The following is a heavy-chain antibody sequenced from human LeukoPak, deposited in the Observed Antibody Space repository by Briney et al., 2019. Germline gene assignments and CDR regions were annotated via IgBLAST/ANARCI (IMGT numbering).Heavy chain of an antibody. CDR1: GGSFSGYY. D-gene: IGHD7-27*01. V-gene: IGHV4-34*01. CDR3: ARGLGLRDY. J-gene: IGHJ4*02. CDR2: INHSGST. Sequence: SETLSLTCAVYGGSFSGYYWSWIRQPPGKGLEWIGEINHSGSTNYNPSLKSRVTISVDTSKNQFSLKLSSVTAADTAVYYCARGLGLRDYWGQGTLITVSS.